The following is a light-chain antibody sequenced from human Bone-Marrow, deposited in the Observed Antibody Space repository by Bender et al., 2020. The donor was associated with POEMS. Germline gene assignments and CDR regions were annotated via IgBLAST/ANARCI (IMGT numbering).Light chain of an antibody. CDR3: YSFAGNNRYV. CDR1: TIALGTYNV. Sequence: QSALTQPASVSGSPGQSITISCTGATIALGTYNVVSWFQHHPGKAPQLILYEVTKRPSGVPDRLSGSKSGNTASLTVSGLQAEDEADYYCYSFAGNNRYVFGTGTKLTVL. CDR2: EVT. V-gene: IGLV2-23*02. J-gene: IGLJ1*01.